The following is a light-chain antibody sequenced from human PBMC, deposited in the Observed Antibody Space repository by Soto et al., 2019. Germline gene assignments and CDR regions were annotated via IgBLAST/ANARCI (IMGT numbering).Light chain of an antibody. CDR3: SSDTGNNSYV. CDR1: SSDVGGYNF. CDR2: DVT. V-gene: IGLV2-14*01. J-gene: IGLJ1*01. Sequence: LTQAASVSWSPGQSINFPCTGPSSDVGGYNFVSWYQQHPGNAPKLIIYDVTHRPSVVSSRVSAFKSGNTAALTISGLQSEDETDYYGSSDTGNNSYVFGAGTKFTVL.